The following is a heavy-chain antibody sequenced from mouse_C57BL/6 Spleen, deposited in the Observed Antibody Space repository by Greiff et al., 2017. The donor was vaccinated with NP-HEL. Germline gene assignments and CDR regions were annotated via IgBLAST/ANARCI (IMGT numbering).Heavy chain of an antibody. Sequence: VQLQQSGPELVKPGASVKISCKASGYAFSSSWMNWVKQRPGKGLEWIGRIYPGDGDTNYNGKFKGKATLTADKSSSTAYMQLSSLTSEDSAVYFCAREDLLWYPFDYWGQGTTLTVSS. D-gene: IGHD1-1*02. CDR1: GYAFSSSW. J-gene: IGHJ2*01. CDR3: AREDLLWYPFDY. V-gene: IGHV1-82*01. CDR2: IYPGDGDT.